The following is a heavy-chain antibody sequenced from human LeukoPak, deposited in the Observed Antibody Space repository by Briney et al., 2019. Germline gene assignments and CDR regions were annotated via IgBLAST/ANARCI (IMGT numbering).Heavy chain of an antibody. Sequence: PWETLSLTCTVSGGSISSYYCTWIRQPAGKGLEWIGSIYTSGSTNYNPSLKSRVTMSKDASKNQFSLKLSSVTAADTAAYYCARGSGLGTYALDYWGQGTLVTVSS. CDR2: IYTSGST. J-gene: IGHJ4*02. CDR1: GGSISSYY. V-gene: IGHV4-4*07. D-gene: IGHD3-16*01. CDR3: ARGSGLGTYALDY.